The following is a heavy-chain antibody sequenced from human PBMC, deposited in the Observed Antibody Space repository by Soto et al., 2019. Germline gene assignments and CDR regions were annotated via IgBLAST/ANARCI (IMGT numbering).Heavy chain of an antibody. D-gene: IGHD3-16*01. V-gene: IGHV4-61*08. CDR1: GASINTGGYY. Sequence: SETLSLTCNVSGASINTGGYYWSWIRQPPGKGLEWIGYIYYSGTTNYNSYLKSRLSLSVDMSKNQFSLKLASVTAADTAVYFCARSQRGRTAFTFDYWGQGALVTVSS. J-gene: IGHJ4*02. CDR2: IYYSGTT. CDR3: ARSQRGRTAFTFDY.